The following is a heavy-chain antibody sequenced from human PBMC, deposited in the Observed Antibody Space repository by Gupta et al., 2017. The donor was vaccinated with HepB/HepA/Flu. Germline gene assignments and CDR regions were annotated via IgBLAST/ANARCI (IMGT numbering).Heavy chain of an antibody. CDR2: IKEDVNDK. Sequence: EVQLVESGGGLVQPGGSLSLSCPAPGFSVSDNTMSWVRQAPGKGMEWVARIKEDVNDKDYVDSGKGRFTISRDNARNSLFLHMNNLRADDTAVYYCARGGRALADFWGQGTLVTVSS. J-gene: IGHJ4*02. CDR1: GFSVSDNT. V-gene: IGHV3-7*01. CDR3: ARGGRALADF.